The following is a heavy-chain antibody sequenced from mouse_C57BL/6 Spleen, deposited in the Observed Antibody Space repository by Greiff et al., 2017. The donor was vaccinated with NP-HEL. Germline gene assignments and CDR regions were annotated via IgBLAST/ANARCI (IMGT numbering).Heavy chain of an antibody. CDR1: GYTFTDYE. CDR3: TRRGGLNYYGSSSYWYFDV. V-gene: IGHV1-15*01. CDR2: IDPETGGT. Sequence: ESGAELVRPGASVTLSCKASGYTFTDYEMHWVKQTPVHGLEWIGAIDPETGGTAYNQKFKGKAILTADKSSSTAYMELRSLTSEDSAVYYCTRRGGLNYYGSSSYWYFDVWGTGTTVTVSS. D-gene: IGHD1-1*01. J-gene: IGHJ1*03.